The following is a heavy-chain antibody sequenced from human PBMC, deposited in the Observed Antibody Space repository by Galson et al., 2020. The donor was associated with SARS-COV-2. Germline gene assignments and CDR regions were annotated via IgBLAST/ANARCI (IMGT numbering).Heavy chain of an antibody. CDR2: LHHSGST. Sequence: SKASETLSLNCAVNGASLGAYYWSWIRQSPEKGLESIGELHHSGSTNYNPSLKSRITISIDSSRNQCSLKLSAVTAADTAMYYCASYDNSGSFAHWGQGDLVTVSS. CDR3: ASYDNSGSFAH. J-gene: IGHJ4*02. D-gene: IGHD3-22*01. CDR1: GASLGAYY. V-gene: IGHV4-34*01.